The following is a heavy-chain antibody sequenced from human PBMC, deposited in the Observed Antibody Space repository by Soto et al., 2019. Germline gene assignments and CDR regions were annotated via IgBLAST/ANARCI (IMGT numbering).Heavy chain of an antibody. CDR2: VSPDSGNS. J-gene: IGHJ2*01. Sequence: ASVKVSCKTSGYTLTDYDINWVRQATGQGLEWMGWVSPDSGNSGYAQQFQGRVTMTSDTSISTVYMELSNLRSEDTAMYYCEVTTGYWGR. CDR3: EVTTGY. D-gene: IGHD3-9*01. V-gene: IGHV1-8*01. CDR1: GYTLTDYD.